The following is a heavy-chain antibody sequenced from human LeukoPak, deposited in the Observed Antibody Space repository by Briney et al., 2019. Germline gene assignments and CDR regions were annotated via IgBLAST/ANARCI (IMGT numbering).Heavy chain of an antibody. CDR2: IKEDGSKK. Sequence: GGSLRLSCAASRFTFSNYWMTWVRQAPGKGLEWVANIKEDGSKKNYVDSVKGRFTISRDSARNSLYLQMNSLRAEDTAVYYCATPLDYYDSSGYHQGGDWGQGTLVTVSS. CDR3: ATPLDYYDSSGYHQGGD. J-gene: IGHJ4*02. V-gene: IGHV3-7*03. CDR1: RFTFSNYW. D-gene: IGHD3-22*01.